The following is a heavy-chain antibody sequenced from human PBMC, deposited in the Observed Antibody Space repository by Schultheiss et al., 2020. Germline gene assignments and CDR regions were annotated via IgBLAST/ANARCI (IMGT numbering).Heavy chain of an antibody. V-gene: IGHV4-61*02. D-gene: IGHD2-2*01. J-gene: IGHJ5*02. CDR2: IYTSGST. Sequence: SETLSLTCTVSGGSISSGSYYWSWIRQPAGKGLEWIGRIYTSGSTNYNPSLKSRVTISVDTSKNQFSLKLSSVTAADTAVYYCARHGMLSVPAAIFWFDPWGQGTLVTVSS. CDR1: GGSISSGSYY. CDR3: ARHGMLSVPAAIFWFDP.